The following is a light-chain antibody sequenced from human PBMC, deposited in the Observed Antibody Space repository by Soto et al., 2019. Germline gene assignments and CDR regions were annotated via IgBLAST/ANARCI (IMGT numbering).Light chain of an antibody. V-gene: IGKV3-15*01. Sequence: EIVMKQSPATLYVSPGERATLSCRASQSVRNYLAWYQQKPGQAPRLLFYGASTRATGIPVRFSGSGSGTEFSLTISSLESEDFAVYYCQQYENWPRTFGQGTKVEIK. CDR3: QQYENWPRT. CDR2: GAS. CDR1: QSVRNY. J-gene: IGKJ1*01.